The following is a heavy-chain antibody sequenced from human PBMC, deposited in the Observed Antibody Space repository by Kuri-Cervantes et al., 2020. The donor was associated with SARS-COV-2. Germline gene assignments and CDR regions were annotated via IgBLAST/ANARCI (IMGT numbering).Heavy chain of an antibody. Sequence: GESLKISCAASGFTLSSYAMSWVRQAPGKGLEWVSAISGSSSYIYYADSVKGRFTISRDNAKNSLYLQMNSLRAEDTAVYYCARDPPGPWGQGTLVTVSS. J-gene: IGHJ5*02. V-gene: IGHV3-21*01. CDR2: ISGSSSYI. CDR3: ARDPPGP. CDR1: GFTLSSYA.